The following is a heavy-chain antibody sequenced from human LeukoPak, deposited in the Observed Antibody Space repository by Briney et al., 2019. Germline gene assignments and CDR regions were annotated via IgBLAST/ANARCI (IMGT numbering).Heavy chain of an antibody. V-gene: IGHV4-34*01. Sequence: PSETLSLTCAVYGGSFSGYYRSWIRQPPGKGLEWIGEINHSGSAKYNPSLKSRVTISVDTSKNQFSLKLSSVSAADTAVYYCARNSSGYSEGIDYWGEGTLVTVSS. D-gene: IGHD3-22*01. CDR3: ARNSSGYSEGIDY. CDR2: INHSGSA. CDR1: GGSFSGYY. J-gene: IGHJ4*02.